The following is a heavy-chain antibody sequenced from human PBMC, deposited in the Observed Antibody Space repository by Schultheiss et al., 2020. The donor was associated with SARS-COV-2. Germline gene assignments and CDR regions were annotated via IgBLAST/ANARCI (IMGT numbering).Heavy chain of an antibody. CDR3: AREAWIAAAASPYYYYGMDV. D-gene: IGHD6-13*01. V-gene: IGHV1-69*13. CDR1: GYTFTSYG. J-gene: IGHJ6*02. CDR2: IIPIFGTA. Sequence: SVKVSCKASGYTFTSYGFSWVRQAPGQGLEWMGGIIPIFGTANYAQKFQGRVTITADESTSTAYMELSSLRSEDTAVYYCAREAWIAAAASPYYYYGMDVWGQGTTVTVSS.